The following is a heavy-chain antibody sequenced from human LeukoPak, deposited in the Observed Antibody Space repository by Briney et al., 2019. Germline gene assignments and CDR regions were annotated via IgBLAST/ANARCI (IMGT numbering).Heavy chain of an antibody. D-gene: IGHD4-17*01. V-gene: IGHV3-11*01. J-gene: IGHJ4*02. Sequence: PGGSLRLSCAASEFTFSDSYMTWIRQAPGKGLECVAYISGGSGFVSHADSVKGRFTISRDNAKNSLYLQMNSLRLDDTAVYYCAKRSTVTTFRYLDYWGQGILVTVSS. CDR2: ISGGSGFV. CDR1: EFTFSDSY. CDR3: AKRSTVTTFRYLDY.